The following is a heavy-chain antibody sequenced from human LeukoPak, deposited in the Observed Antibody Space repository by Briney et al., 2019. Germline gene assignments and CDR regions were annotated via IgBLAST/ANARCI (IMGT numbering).Heavy chain of an antibody. CDR1: GFTFSSYA. D-gene: IGHD3/OR15-3a*01. CDR3: ARDWTNYFDY. V-gene: IGHV3-30-3*01. CDR2: ISYDGSNK. J-gene: IGHJ4*02. Sequence: GGSLRLSCAASGFTFSSYAMHWVRQAPGKGLEWVAVISYDGSNKYYADSVKGRFTISRDNSKNTLYLQINSLRAEDTAVYYCARDWTNYFDYWGRGTLVTVSS.